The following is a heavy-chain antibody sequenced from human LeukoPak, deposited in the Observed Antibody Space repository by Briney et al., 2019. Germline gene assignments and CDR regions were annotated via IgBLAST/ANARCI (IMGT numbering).Heavy chain of an antibody. CDR3: ARGGTMYYGSGNFDY. Sequence: TGGSLRLSCAASGFTFSSYAMSWVRQAPRKGLEWVSAISASGSSTYYADSVKGRFTISRDNSKNTLYLQMNSLRAEDTAVYSCARGGTMYYGSGNFDYWGQGTLVTVSS. CDR2: ISASGSST. D-gene: IGHD3-10*01. CDR1: GFTFSSYA. V-gene: IGHV3-23*01. J-gene: IGHJ4*02.